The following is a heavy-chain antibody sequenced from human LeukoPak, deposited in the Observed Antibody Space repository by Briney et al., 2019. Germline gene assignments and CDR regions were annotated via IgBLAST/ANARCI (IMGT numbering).Heavy chain of an antibody. J-gene: IGHJ4*02. Sequence: PGGSLRLSCAASGFTFSSYGMNWVRQAPGKGLEWVSAISASGGSTYYADSVKGRFTVSRDNSKNTLYLQMNSLRADDTAVYYCAKGGSYSGSPPFDYWGQGTLVSVSS. V-gene: IGHV3-23*01. CDR2: ISASGGST. CDR3: AKGGSYSGSPPFDY. D-gene: IGHD1-26*01. CDR1: GFTFSSYG.